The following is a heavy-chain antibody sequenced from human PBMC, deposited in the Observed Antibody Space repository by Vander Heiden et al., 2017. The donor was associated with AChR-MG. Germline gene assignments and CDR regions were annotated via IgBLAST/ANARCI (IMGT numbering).Heavy chain of an antibody. CDR1: GYTFTSSD. Sequence: QVQLVQSGAEVKKPGASVKVSCKASGYTFTSSDINWVRQATGQGLEWMGWMNPNSGNTGYAQKFQGRVTMTRNTSISTAYMELSSLRSEDTAVYYCARAPPIRYCSGGSCYLYYWGQGTLVTVSS. CDR2: MNPNSGNT. J-gene: IGHJ4*02. V-gene: IGHV1-8*01. D-gene: IGHD2-15*01. CDR3: ARAPPIRYCSGGSCYLYY.